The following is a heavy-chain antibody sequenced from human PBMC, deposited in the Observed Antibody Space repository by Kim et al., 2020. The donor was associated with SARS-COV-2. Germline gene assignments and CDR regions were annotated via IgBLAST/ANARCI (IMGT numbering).Heavy chain of an antibody. CDR1: GASISSSGYY. J-gene: IGHJ4*02. V-gene: IGHV4-39*01. Sequence: SETLSLTCTVSGASISSSGYYWGWIRPPPGKGLECIGSVDYTGSSYDNPSLKGRDTISVDTSKNLFSLKLSSVTAAETAVYYCARHFRSTSIRCLGVFQFDYWGQGTLLTVSS. CDR3: ARHFRSTSIRCLGVFQFDY. CDR2: VDYTGSS. D-gene: IGHD4-17*01.